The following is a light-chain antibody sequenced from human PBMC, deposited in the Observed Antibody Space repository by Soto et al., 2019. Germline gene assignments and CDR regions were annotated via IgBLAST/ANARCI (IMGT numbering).Light chain of an antibody. V-gene: IGKV3-20*01. J-gene: IGKJ1*01. CDR2: GAS. Sequence: EIVLTQSPGTLSLSPLEIAAASFRASQSVSSSNLAWYQQKPGQVPRLLLYGASSRATGIPDRFSGSGSGTDFTLTINRLEPEDFAVYYCQQYGSSPWTFGPGTKVDIK. CDR1: QSVSSSN. CDR3: QQYGSSPWT.